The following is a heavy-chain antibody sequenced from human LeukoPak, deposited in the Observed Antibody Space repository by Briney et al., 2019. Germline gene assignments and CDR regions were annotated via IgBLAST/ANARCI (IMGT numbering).Heavy chain of an antibody. D-gene: IGHD5-12*01. J-gene: IGHJ4*02. Sequence: PSETLSLTCSVSVASISTYYWRWLRQPPGKGLEWIGYLYFGGSTTYNPSLKSRVTISPDTSKNQFSLKLNSVTAADTGVYYCARAGGSWSFDYLGQGTLVTVSS. CDR1: VASISTYY. V-gene: IGHV4-59*01. CDR2: LYFGGST. CDR3: ARAGGSWSFDY.